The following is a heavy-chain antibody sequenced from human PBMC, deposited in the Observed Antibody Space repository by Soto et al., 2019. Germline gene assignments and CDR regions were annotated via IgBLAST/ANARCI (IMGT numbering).Heavy chain of an antibody. CDR3: AKLSCTSSTCYLPCWFDP. CDR2: VYYSGSS. V-gene: IGHV4-31*03. CDR1: GDSISGGASF. D-gene: IGHD2-2*01. Sequence: PSETLSLTCTVSGDSISGGASFWSWIRQPPGKGLEWIANVYYSGSSYYNPSLKSRLTISVDTTKNQFSLQLKSMTAAVTAVYFCAKLSCTSSTCYLPCWFDPCGHGPLVTVSS. J-gene: IGHJ5*02.